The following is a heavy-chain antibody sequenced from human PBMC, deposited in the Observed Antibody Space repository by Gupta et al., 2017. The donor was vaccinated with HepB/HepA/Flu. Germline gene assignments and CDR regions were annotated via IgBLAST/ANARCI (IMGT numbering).Heavy chain of an antibody. D-gene: IGHD1-26*01. CDR3: ARDEWELLGTLSY. CDR2: IRYDGGKK. CDR1: GSSLENYG. V-gene: IGHV3-33*01. Sequence: VHLVESGGGVAQPGRSLRLSCAASGSSLENYGMHWVRQAPCKGLEWVALIRYDGGKKDYADSVKGRFTISRDKSQNILYLQMNRLRADDTAVYYCARDEWELLGTLSYWGQVTLVPVSS. J-gene: IGHJ4*02.